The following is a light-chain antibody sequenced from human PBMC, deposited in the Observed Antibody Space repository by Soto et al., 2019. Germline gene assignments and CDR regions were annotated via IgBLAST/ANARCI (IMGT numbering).Light chain of an antibody. CDR1: QSISSY. V-gene: IGKV1-39*01. J-gene: IGKJ1*01. CDR3: QQSYSNTRT. Sequence: DIHMTQSPSSLSASVGDMVTITCRASQSISSYLNWYQQKPGKAPKLLIYAASSLQSGVPSRLSGSVSGTDLTITISSMKHEDFETYYCQQSYSNTRTFGQGTKVDIK. CDR2: AAS.